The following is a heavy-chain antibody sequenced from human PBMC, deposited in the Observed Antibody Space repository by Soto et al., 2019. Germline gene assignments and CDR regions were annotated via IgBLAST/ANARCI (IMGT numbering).Heavy chain of an antibody. Sequence: QLLESGGGLVQPGGSLRLSCAASGFTFSSYGMTWVRQGPGKGLEWVSGISGRGGSTYYADSVKGRFTISRDNSKNTLYLQMNSLRAEDTAVYYCAKDPSGGHQKIYYMDVWGKGTTVTVSS. V-gene: IGHV3-23*01. CDR3: AKDPSGGHQKIYYMDV. CDR2: ISGRGGST. CDR1: GFTFSSYG. J-gene: IGHJ6*03. D-gene: IGHD2-15*01.